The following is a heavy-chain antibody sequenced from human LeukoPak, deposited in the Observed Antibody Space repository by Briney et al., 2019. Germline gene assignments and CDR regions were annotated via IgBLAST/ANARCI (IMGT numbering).Heavy chain of an antibody. Sequence: VASVKVSCKVSGYTLTELSMHWVRQAPGKGLEWMGGFDPEDGETIYAQKFQGRVTMTEDTSTDTAYMELSSLRSDDTAVYYCARDARRAMANDAFDIWGQGTMVTVSS. V-gene: IGHV1-24*01. CDR1: GYTLTELS. D-gene: IGHD5-18*01. CDR3: ARDARRAMANDAFDI. CDR2: FDPEDGET. J-gene: IGHJ3*02.